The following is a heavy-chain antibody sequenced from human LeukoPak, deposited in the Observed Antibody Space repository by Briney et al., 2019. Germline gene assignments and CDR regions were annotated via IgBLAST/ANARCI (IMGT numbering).Heavy chain of an antibody. Sequence: APVKVSCKASGYTFTSYGISWVRQAPGQGLEWMGWISAYNGNTNYAQKLQGRVTMTTDTSTSTAYMELRSLRSDDTAVYYCARDQARYCSSTSCHNRFDPWGQGTLVTVSS. CDR1: GYTFTSYG. V-gene: IGHV1-18*01. D-gene: IGHD2-2*01. CDR3: ARDQARYCSSTSCHNRFDP. J-gene: IGHJ5*02. CDR2: ISAYNGNT.